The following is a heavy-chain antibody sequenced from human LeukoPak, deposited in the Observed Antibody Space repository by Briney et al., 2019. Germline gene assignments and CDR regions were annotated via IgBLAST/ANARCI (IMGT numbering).Heavy chain of an antibody. CDR2: ISYDGSNK. Sequence: GGSLRLSCAASGFTFSSYGMHWVRQAPGKGLEWVAVISYDGSNKYYADSVKGRFTISRDNSKNTLYLQMNSLRAEDTAVYYCAKDRERGNWNPRGWGDYWGQGTLVTVSS. CDR3: AKDRERGNWNPRGWGDY. V-gene: IGHV3-30*18. D-gene: IGHD1-20*01. J-gene: IGHJ4*02. CDR1: GFTFSSYG.